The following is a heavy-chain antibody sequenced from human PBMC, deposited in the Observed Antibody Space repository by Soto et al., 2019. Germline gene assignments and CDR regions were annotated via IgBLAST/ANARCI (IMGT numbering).Heavy chain of an antibody. CDR1: GFSFASYA. CDR3: AKGLGISWKYYLAY. CDR2: IRGSGGST. Sequence: GGSLRLSCAASGFSFASYAMNWVRQAPGKGLEWVSGIRGSGGSTYYADSVKGRFTISRDNSKNTLYLQLSSLRVEDTAVYYWAKGLGISWKYYLAYWGKGTLVTVPS. J-gene: IGHJ4*02. D-gene: IGHD1-1*01. V-gene: IGHV3-23*01.